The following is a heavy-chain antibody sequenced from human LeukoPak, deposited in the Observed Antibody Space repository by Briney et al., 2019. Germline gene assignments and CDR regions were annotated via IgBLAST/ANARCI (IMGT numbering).Heavy chain of an antibody. CDR3: ARAMVRGEYYFDY. Sequence: SETLSLTCTVSGDSISSSNCYWGWIRQPPGKGLEWIGSIYFSGGTYYNPSLKSRVTMSVDTSKNQFSLKLRSVTAADTAVYYCARAMVRGEYYFDYWGQGTLVTVSS. D-gene: IGHD3-10*01. J-gene: IGHJ4*02. V-gene: IGHV4-39*07. CDR2: IYFSGGT. CDR1: GDSISSSNCY.